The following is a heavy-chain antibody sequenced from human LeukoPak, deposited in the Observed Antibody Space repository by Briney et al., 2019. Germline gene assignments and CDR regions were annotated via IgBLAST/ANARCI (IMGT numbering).Heavy chain of an antibody. V-gene: IGHV4-34*01. J-gene: IGHJ2*01. CDR2: INHSGST. Sequence: PSETLSLTCAVYGGSFSGYYWSWIRQPPGKGLEWIGEINHSGSTNYNPSLKSRVTISVDTSKNQFSLELSSVTAADTAVYYCAKGPTSSWNDNSDGFEGNSWYFDLWGRGTRVTVSS. D-gene: IGHD1-1*01. CDR3: AKGPTSSWNDNSDGFEGNSWYFDL. CDR1: GGSFSGYY.